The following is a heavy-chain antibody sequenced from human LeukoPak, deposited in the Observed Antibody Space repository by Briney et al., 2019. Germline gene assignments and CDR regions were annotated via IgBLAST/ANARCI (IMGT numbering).Heavy chain of an antibody. V-gene: IGHV3-66*01. CDR1: GFTVSSNY. Sequence: GGSLRLSCAASGFTVSSNYMSWVRQAPGKGLEWVSVIYSGGSTYYADSVKGRFTISRDNSKNTLYLQMNSLRAEDTAVYYCARGRSVSGTPEFDHWGQGTLVTVSS. CDR3: ARGRSVSGTPEFDH. CDR2: IYSGGST. D-gene: IGHD6-19*01. J-gene: IGHJ4*02.